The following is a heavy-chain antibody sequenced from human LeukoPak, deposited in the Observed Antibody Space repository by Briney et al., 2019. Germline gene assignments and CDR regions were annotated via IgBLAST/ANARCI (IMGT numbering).Heavy chain of an antibody. CDR2: ISGSGGST. J-gene: IGHJ4*02. V-gene: IGHV3-23*01. Sequence: PGGSLRLSCAVSGFTFSSYAMSWVRQAPGKGLEWVSAISGSGGSTYYADSVKGRFTISRDNSKNTLYLQMNSLRAEDTAVYYCARSSGYYSTPDYWGQGTLVTVSS. CDR3: ARSSGYYSTPDY. D-gene: IGHD3-22*01. CDR1: GFTFSSYA.